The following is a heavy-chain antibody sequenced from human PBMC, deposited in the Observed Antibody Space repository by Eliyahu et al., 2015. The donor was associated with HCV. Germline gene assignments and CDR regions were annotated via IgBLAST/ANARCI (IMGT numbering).Heavy chain of an antibody. J-gene: IGHJ5*02. Sequence: QVQLVQSGAXVKKPGSSVKVSCKASXVTFSSSAISWVRQAPGQGLEWMGGIIPXFGTANYAQKFQXRVTMTADESTSTAYMELSSLRSEDTAVYYCAREGAGTPFDPWGQGTLVTVSS. D-gene: IGHD1-7*01. V-gene: IGHV1-69*01. CDR3: AREGAGTPFDP. CDR2: IIPXFGTA. CDR1: XVTFSSSA.